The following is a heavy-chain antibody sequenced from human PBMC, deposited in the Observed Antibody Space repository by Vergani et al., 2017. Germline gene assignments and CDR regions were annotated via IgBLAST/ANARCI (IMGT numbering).Heavy chain of an antibody. J-gene: IGHJ4*02. CDR1: GFTFDDYA. Sequence: EVQLVESGGGLVQPGRSLRLSCAASGFTFDDYAMHWVRQAPGKGLEWVSGISWNSGSIGYADSVKGRFTISRDNAKNSLYLQMNSLRAEDTAVYYCARSTGQGSGSYLGNPYDYWGQGTLVTVSS. D-gene: IGHD3-10*01. CDR2: ISWNSGSI. V-gene: IGHV3-9*01. CDR3: ARSTGQGSGSYLGNPYDY.